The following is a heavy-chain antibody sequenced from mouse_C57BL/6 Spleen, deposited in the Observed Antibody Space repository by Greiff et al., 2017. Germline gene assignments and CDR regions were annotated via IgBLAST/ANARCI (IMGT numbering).Heavy chain of an antibody. J-gene: IGHJ2*01. V-gene: IGHV3-6*01. D-gene: IGHD1-1*01. CDR1: GYSITSGYY. Sequence: EVQVVESGPGLVKPSQSLSLTCSVTGYSITSGYYWNWIRQFPGNKLEWMGYISYDGSNNYNPSLKNRISITRDTSKNQFFLKLNSVTTEDTATYYCARGGGYYYGSSLDYWGQGTTLTVSS. CDR2: ISYDGSN. CDR3: ARGGGYYYGSSLDY.